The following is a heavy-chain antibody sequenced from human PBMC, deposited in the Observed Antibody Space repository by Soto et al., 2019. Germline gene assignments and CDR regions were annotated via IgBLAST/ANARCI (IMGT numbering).Heavy chain of an antibody. D-gene: IGHD3-22*01. J-gene: IGHJ1*01. CDR1: GFTFSTYA. V-gene: IGHV3-23*01. CDR3: AKLSQTYYDDSSGSLGYFQH. Sequence: EVQLLESGGGLVQPGGSLRLSCAASGFTFSTYAINWVRQAPGKGLEWVSAISGSGGNTYYADSVKGRFTISRDNSKNTLYLQMHSLRAEDTAVYYCAKLSQTYYDDSSGSLGYFQHWGQGTLVTVSS. CDR2: ISGSGGNT.